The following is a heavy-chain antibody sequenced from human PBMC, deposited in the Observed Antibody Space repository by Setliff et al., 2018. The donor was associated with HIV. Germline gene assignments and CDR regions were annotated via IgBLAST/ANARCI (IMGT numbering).Heavy chain of an antibody. CDR3: ARRDVDTALWVFDF. Sequence: SETLSLTCAVSGGSISSSNWWSWVRQPPGKGLEWIGEIYHTGSTNYNPSLKSRVTISVDKSKNQFSLKLSSVSAADTAVYYCARRDVDTALWVFDFWGQGTLVTVSS. CDR2: IYHTGST. J-gene: IGHJ4*02. D-gene: IGHD5-18*01. V-gene: IGHV4-4*02. CDR1: GGSISSSNW.